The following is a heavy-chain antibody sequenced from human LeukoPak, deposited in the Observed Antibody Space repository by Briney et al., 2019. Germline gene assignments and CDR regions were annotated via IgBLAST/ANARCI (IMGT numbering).Heavy chain of an antibody. D-gene: IGHD3-22*01. CDR3: ARHRGYDSSGYYPFVGWFDP. Sequence: SETLSLTCTVSGGSISSYYWSWIRQPPGKGLEWIGYIYYSGSTNYNPSLKSRVTISVDTSKNQFSLKLGSVTAADTAVYYCARHRGYDSSGYYPFVGWFDPWGQGTLVTVSS. CDR2: IYYSGST. CDR1: GGSISSYY. V-gene: IGHV4-59*08. J-gene: IGHJ5*02.